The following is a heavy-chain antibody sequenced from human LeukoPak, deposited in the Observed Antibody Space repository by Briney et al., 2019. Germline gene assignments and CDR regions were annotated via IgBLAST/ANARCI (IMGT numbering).Heavy chain of an antibody. CDR2: IYYRGST. CDR3: ARRVVRRYYGSGSYYDP. V-gene: IGHV4-39*01. D-gene: IGHD3-10*01. Sequence: PSETLSLTCTVSGDSINSGGYYWGWIRQPPGKGLEWLGCIYYRGSTYYNPSLKSRVTISVDTSKNQFSLKLSSVTAADTAVYYCARRVVRRYYGSGSYYDPWGQGTLVSVSS. J-gene: IGHJ5*02. CDR1: GDSINSGGYY.